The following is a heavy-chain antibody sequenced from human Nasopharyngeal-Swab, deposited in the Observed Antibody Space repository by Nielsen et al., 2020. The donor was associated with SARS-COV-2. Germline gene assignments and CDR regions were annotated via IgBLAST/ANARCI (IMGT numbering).Heavy chain of an antibody. V-gene: IGHV1-2*06. CDR3: AREGADL. Sequence: ASVKVSCKPSGYTFYAYNMHWVRQAPGQGLEWMGRINPNNGGTNYAQRFQGRVTMTWDTSISTAYMEVTRLTSDDTAMYYCAREGADLWGQGTLDTVSS. J-gene: IGHJ4*02. CDR2: INPNNGGT. D-gene: IGHD3-16*01. CDR1: GYTFYAYN.